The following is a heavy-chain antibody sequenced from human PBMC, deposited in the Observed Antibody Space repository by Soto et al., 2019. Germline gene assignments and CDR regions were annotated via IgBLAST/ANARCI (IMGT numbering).Heavy chain of an antibody. CDR1: GGSISSGGYY. J-gene: IGHJ6*02. D-gene: IGHD1-1*01. CDR3: ARDPGTTYDYYYGMDV. Sequence: QVQLQESGPGLVKPSQTLSLTCTVSGGSISSGGYYWSWIRQHPGKGLEWIGYIYYSGSTYYNPYLKIQVTISVDTSKNQFAPKLSSVTAADTAVYYCARDPGTTYDYYYGMDVWGQGTTVTVSS. CDR2: IYYSGST. V-gene: IGHV4-31*01.